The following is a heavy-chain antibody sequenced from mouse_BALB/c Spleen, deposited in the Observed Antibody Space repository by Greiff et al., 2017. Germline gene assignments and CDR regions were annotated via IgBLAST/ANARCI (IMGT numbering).Heavy chain of an antibody. Sequence: EVQLQQSGPGLVKPSQSLSLTCTVTGYSITSDYAWNWIRQFPGNKLEWMGYISYSGSTSYNPSLKSRISITRDTSKNQFFLQLNSVTTEDTATYYCARFCDYAMDYWGQGTSVTVSS. CDR2: ISYSGST. V-gene: IGHV3-2*02. J-gene: IGHJ4*01. CDR1: GYSITSDYA. CDR3: ARFCDYAMDY.